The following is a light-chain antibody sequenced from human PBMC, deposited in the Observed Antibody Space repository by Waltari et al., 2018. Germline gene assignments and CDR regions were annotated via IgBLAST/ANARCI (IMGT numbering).Light chain of an antibody. Sequence: SYELTQSPSVSLSPGQTARITCSGDALPKKYAYWYQKKPGQAPVLIIFKARERPSGSPERFSGSTSGTTVTLTITGVQAEDEADYYCLSPETRGSWVFGGGTKLTVL. V-gene: IGLV3-25*03. CDR3: LSPETRGSWV. CDR1: ALPKKY. J-gene: IGLJ2*01. CDR2: KAR.